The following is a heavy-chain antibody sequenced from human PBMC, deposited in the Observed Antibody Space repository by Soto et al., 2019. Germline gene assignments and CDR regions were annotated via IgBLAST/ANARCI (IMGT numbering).Heavy chain of an antibody. CDR1: VFTFSSYE. CDR2: ISGSGGST. V-gene: IGHV3-23*01. CDR3: ANRRAGYSSSWYLAH. Sequence: GALRRSCADSVFTFSSYEMSWVRQAPGKGLEWVSAISGSGGSTYYADSVKGRFTISRDNSKNTLYLQMNSLRAEDTAVYYCANRRAGYSSSWYLAHWGQGTLVTVSS. J-gene: IGHJ4*02. D-gene: IGHD6-13*01.